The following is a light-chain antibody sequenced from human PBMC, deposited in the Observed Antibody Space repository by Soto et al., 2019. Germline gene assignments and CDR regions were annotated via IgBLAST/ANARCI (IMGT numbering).Light chain of an antibody. V-gene: IGKV3-15*01. Sequence: EIVMTQSPATLSLSPGERATLSCRASESVSTNLAWYQQKAGQAPRLLIYGASTRATGIPARFSGSGSGTEFTLTISSLEPEDLAVYYCQQRSNWPRTFGQGTKVDIK. CDR3: QQRSNWPRT. CDR1: ESVSTN. CDR2: GAS. J-gene: IGKJ1*01.